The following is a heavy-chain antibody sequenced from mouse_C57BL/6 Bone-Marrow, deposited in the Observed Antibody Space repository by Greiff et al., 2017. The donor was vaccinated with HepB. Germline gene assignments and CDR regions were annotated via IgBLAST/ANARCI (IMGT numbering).Heavy chain of an antibody. CDR1: GYTFTDYE. CDR2: IDPETGGT. V-gene: IGHV1-15*01. CDR3: TRGLYGSSYVRAMDY. D-gene: IGHD1-1*01. J-gene: IGHJ4*01. Sequence: QVQLKQSGAELVRPGASVTLSCKASGYTFTDYEMHWVKQTPVHGLEWIGAIDPETGGTAYNQKFKGKAILTADKSSSTAYMELRSLTSEDSAVYYCTRGLYGSSYVRAMDYWGQGTSVTVSS.